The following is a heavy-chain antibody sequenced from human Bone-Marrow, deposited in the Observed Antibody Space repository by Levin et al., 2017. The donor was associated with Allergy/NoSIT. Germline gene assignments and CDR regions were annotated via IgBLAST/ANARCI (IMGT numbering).Heavy chain of an antibody. CDR3: ARNRIIVSGGNDYYYGMDV. V-gene: IGHV4-61*01. Sequence: SETLSLTCSVSGGSVSSGTYYWSWIRRPPGTGLEWIGYINYRGVTKYNPSLKSRVTISVDTSKNEFSLKVTSVTPADTAVYYCARNRIIVSGGNDYYYGMDVWGQGTTVTVSS. J-gene: IGHJ6*02. CDR2: INYRGVT. CDR1: GGSVSSGTYY. D-gene: IGHD5/OR15-5a*01.